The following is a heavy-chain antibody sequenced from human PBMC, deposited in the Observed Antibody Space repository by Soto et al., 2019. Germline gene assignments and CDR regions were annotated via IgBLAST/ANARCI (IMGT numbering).Heavy chain of an antibody. J-gene: IGHJ4*02. Sequence: PGGSLRLSCAASGFTFSSYSMNWVRQAPGKGLEWVSSISSSSSYIYYADSVKGRFTISRDNAKNSLYLQMNSLRAEDTAVYYCARLNTAMVRSFDYWGQGTLVTVSS. CDR2: ISSSSSYI. D-gene: IGHD5-18*01. CDR3: ARLNTAMVRSFDY. V-gene: IGHV3-21*01. CDR1: GFTFSSYS.